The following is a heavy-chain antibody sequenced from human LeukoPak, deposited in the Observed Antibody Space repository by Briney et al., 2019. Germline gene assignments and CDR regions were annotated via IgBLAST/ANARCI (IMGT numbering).Heavy chain of an antibody. Sequence: SGGSLRLSCAAPGFTFSSYAMSWVRQAPGKGLEWVSAISGSGGSTYYADSVKGRFTISRDNSKNTRYLQMNSLRAEDTAVYYCAKDGGATTFDYWGQGTVVSVSS. CDR2: ISGSGGST. CDR1: GFTFSSYA. J-gene: IGHJ4*02. CDR3: AKDGGATTFDY. D-gene: IGHD1-26*01. V-gene: IGHV3-23*01.